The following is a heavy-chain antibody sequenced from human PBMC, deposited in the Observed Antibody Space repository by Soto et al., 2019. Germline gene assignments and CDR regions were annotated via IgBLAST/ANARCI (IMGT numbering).Heavy chain of an antibody. CDR1: GYSFTSYW. D-gene: IGHD3-16*01. CDR3: AVNGGGRDMDV. J-gene: IGHJ6*02. CDR2: INPDDSDT. V-gene: IGHV5-51*01. Sequence: PGESLKISCKGSGYSFTSYWISWVRQMPGKGLEWMGIINPDDSDTKYSQSFQGQVTISADKSISTAYLQWSSLKTSDTAMYYCAVNGGGRDMDVWGQGTTVTVSS.